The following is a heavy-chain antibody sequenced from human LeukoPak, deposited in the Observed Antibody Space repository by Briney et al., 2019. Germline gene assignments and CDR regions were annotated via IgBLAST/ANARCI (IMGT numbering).Heavy chain of an antibody. CDR1: GFTFDNYG. V-gene: IGHV3-20*04. J-gene: IGHJ4*02. CDR3: ARDGENHYYDY. D-gene: IGHD7-27*01. Sequence: PGGSLRLSCAASGFTFDNYGMSWVRQAPGKGLEWVSGISWNGGSTGYADSVKGRFTISRDNSQNTVYLEMNSLRAEDTAVYYCARDGENHYYDYWGQGTLVTVST. CDR2: ISWNGGST.